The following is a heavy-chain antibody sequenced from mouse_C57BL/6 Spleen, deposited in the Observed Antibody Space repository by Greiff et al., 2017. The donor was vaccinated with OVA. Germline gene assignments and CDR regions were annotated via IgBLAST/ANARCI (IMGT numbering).Heavy chain of an antibody. CDR1: GFTFSSYG. Sequence: EVQLQESGGDLVKPGGSLKLSCAASGFTFSSYGMSWVRQTPDKRLEWVATIRRGGSYTYYPDSVKGRFTISRDNAKNTLYLQMSSLKSEDTAMYYCAIRDDYDGAYWGQGTLVTVSA. D-gene: IGHD2-4*01. J-gene: IGHJ3*01. CDR3: AIRDDYDGAY. V-gene: IGHV5-6*01. CDR2: IRRGGSYT.